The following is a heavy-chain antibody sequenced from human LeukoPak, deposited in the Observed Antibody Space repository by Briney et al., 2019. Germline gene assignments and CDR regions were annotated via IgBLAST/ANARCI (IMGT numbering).Heavy chain of an antibody. V-gene: IGHV1-46*01. Sequence: ASVKVSCKASGYTFTSYYMHWVRQAPGQGLEWMGIINPSGGSTSYAQKFQGRVTMTRDTSTSTVYMELSSLRSEDTAVYYCARGGGEVGRWLLHHGAHYYFDYWGQGTLVTVSS. CDR1: GYTFTSYY. J-gene: IGHJ4*02. CDR2: INPSGGST. D-gene: IGHD3-22*01. CDR3: ARGGGEVGRWLLHHGAHYYFDY.